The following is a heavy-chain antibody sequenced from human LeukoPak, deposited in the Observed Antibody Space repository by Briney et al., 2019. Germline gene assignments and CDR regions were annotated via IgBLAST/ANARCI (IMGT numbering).Heavy chain of an antibody. D-gene: IGHD3-10*01. Sequence: GGSLRPSCAASGFTFSSYEMNWVRQAPGKGLEWVSYISSSGSTIYYADSVKGRFTISRDNAKNSLYLQMNSLRAEDTAVYYCARVRGSMVRGVSYYYYGMDVWGQGTTVTVSS. CDR3: ARVRGSMVRGVSYYYYGMDV. CDR2: ISSSGSTI. V-gene: IGHV3-48*03. J-gene: IGHJ6*02. CDR1: GFTFSSYE.